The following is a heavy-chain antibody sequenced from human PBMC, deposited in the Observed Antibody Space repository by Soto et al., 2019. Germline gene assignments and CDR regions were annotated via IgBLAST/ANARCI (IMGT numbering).Heavy chain of an antibody. V-gene: IGHV1-69*06. D-gene: IGHD6-25*01. CDR3: ARDPVDLFGYMDV. Sequence: QEELVQSGPGVRKPGSSVNVPCKPPGGPFAGNSTTWLRRPPEQRLEWMGGIIPLLKTVNYAQRFQGRVTITGDRSTSTVYMALSRLRSDDTAVYYCARDPVDLFGYMDVWGHGTTVTVS. CDR2: IIPLLKTV. J-gene: IGHJ6*02. CDR1: GGPFAGNS.